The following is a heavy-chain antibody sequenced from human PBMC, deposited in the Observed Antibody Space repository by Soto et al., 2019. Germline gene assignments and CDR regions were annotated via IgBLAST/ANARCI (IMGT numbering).Heavy chain of an antibody. CDR2: IYPGDSDT. J-gene: IGHJ3*01. V-gene: IGHV5-51*01. Sequence: PGEALNSSCKGSGERFTNSCIGWVRQMTGKGLEWMGLIYPGDSDTRYSPSFQGQVTISADKSITTAYLQWNSLKASDTAMYFCARRSVVVTKDAFDVWGQGTMVTVSS. CDR3: ARRSVVVTKDAFDV. D-gene: IGHD2-21*02. CDR1: GERFTNSC.